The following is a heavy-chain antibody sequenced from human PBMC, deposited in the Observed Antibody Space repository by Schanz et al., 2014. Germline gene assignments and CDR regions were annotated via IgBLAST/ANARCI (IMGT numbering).Heavy chain of an antibody. D-gene: IGHD1-1*01. CDR2: ISPTGSST. CDR1: GFTFTTYA. CDR3: ARDSAGTTFGVLDS. V-gene: IGHV3-23*01. Sequence: DVQLLESGGGLVQPGESLRLSCAASGFTFTTYAMTWVRQAPGKGLEWVSNISPTGSSTYYADSVKGRLTISRDNSKNTVYLEMNRLRTEDTALYYCARDSAGTTFGVLDSWGEGTLVTVSS. J-gene: IGHJ4*02.